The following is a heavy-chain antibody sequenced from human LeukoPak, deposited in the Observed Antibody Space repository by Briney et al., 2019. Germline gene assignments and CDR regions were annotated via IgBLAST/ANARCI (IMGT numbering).Heavy chain of an antibody. Sequence: GGSLRLSCAASGFTFDDYAMHWVRQAPGKGLEWVSLISGDGGSTYYADSVKGRFTISRDNSKNSLYLQMNSLRTEDTALYYCAKALADRDLPYYYDSSGYYLILGYWGQGTLVTVSS. CDR3: AKALADRDLPYYYDSSGYYLILGY. D-gene: IGHD3-22*01. J-gene: IGHJ4*02. CDR1: GFTFDDYA. V-gene: IGHV3-43*02. CDR2: ISGDGGST.